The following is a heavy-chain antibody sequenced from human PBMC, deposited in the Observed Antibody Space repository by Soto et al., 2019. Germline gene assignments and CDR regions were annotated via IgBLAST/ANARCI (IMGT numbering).Heavy chain of an antibody. CDR1: GYTFTSYA. J-gene: IGHJ6*02. Sequence: QVQLVQSGAEEKKPGASVKVSCKASGYTFTSYAMHWVRQAPGQRLEWMGWINAGNGNTKYSQKFEGRVTITRDTAXXTAYMELSSLRSEDTAVYYCARDMEQWLDGPGMDVWGQGTTVTVSS. CDR2: INAGNGNT. CDR3: ARDMEQWLDGPGMDV. D-gene: IGHD6-19*01. V-gene: IGHV1-3*05.